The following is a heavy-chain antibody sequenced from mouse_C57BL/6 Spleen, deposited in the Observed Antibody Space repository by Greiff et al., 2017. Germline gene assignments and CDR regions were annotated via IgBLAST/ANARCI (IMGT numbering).Heavy chain of an antibody. CDR1: GYTFTSYW. D-gene: IGHD2-4*01. J-gene: IGHJ1*03. CDR2: IHPNSGST. V-gene: IGHV1-64*01. Sequence: QVQLQQPGAELVKPGASVKLSCKASGYTFTSYWMHWVKQRPGQGLEWIGMIHPNSGSTNYNEKFKSKATLTVDKSSSTAYIQLSSLTSEDSAVYYCARYDYDDWYFDVWGTGTTVTVSS. CDR3: ARYDYDDWYFDV.